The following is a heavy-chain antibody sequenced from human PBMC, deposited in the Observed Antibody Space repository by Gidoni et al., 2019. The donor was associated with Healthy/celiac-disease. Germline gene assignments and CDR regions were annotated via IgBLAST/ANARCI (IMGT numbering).Heavy chain of an antibody. Sequence: EVQLVESGGGLVQPGGSLKLSCAASGFTFSGSAMHWVRQASGKGLEWVGRIRSKANSYATAYAASVKGRFTISRDDSKNTAYLQMNSLKTEDTAVYYCTSPGITIFGYYYMDVWGKGTTVTVSS. CDR1: GFTFSGSA. J-gene: IGHJ6*03. V-gene: IGHV3-73*01. CDR3: TSPGITIFGYYYMDV. D-gene: IGHD3-3*01. CDR2: IRSKANSYAT.